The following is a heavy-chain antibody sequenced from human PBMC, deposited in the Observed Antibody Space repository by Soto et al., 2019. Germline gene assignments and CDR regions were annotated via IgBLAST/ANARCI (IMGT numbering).Heavy chain of an antibody. CDR2: FDPEDGET. Sequence: GASVKVSCKVSGYTLTELSMHWVRQAPGKGLEWMGGFDPEDGETIYAQKFQGRVTMTEDTSTDTAYMELSSLRSEDTAVYYCATARYYDILTGYYNLDYWGQGTLVTVSS. V-gene: IGHV1-24*01. D-gene: IGHD3-9*01. CDR3: ATARYYDILTGYYNLDY. CDR1: GYTLTELS. J-gene: IGHJ4*02.